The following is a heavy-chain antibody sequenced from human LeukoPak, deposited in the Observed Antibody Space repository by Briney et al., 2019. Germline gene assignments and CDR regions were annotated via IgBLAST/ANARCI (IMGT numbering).Heavy chain of an antibody. Sequence: ASVKVSCKASGYTFTGYYMHWVRQAPGQGLEWMGRINPNSGGTNYAQKFQGRVTMTRDTSISTAYMELSRLRSDDTAVYYCARYCSSTSCGRGYFSGGSPCKVYWGQGPLVTVSS. CDR3: ARYCSSTSCGRGYFSGGSPCKVY. CDR2: INPNSGGT. J-gene: IGHJ4*02. D-gene: IGHD2-2*01. CDR1: GYTFTGYY. V-gene: IGHV1-2*06.